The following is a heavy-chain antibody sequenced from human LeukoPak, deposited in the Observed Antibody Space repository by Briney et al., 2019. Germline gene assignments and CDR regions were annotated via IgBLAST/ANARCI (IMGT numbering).Heavy chain of an antibody. CDR1: GGTFSSYA. CDR2: IIPIFGTA. J-gene: IGHJ3*02. Sequence: GASVNVSCKASGGTFSSYAISWVRQAPGQGLEWMGGIIPIFGTANYAQKLQGRVTMTTDTSTSTAYMELRSLRSDDTAVYYCARDAAIGAFDIWGQGTMVTVSS. V-gene: IGHV1-69*05. CDR3: ARDAAIGAFDI. D-gene: IGHD6-25*01.